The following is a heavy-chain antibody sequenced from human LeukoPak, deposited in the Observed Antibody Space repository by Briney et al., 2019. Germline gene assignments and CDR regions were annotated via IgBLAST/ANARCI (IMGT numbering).Heavy chain of an antibody. CDR1: GGSISSGGYY. V-gene: IGHV4-31*03. CDR3: ARKEGATQVYNWFDP. J-gene: IGHJ5*02. D-gene: IGHD1-26*01. CDR2: IYYSGST. Sequence: SETLSLTCTVSGGSISSGGYYWSWIRQHPGKGLEWIGYIYYSGSTYYNPSLKSRVTISVDTSKNQFSLKLSSVTAADTAVYYCARKEGATQVYNWFDPWGQGTLVTVSS.